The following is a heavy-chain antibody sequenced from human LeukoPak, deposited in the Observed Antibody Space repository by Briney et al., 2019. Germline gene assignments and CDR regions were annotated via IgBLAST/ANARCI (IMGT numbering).Heavy chain of an antibody. V-gene: IGHV3-74*01. J-gene: IGHJ6*02. Sequence: GGSLRLSCAASGFTLSSCWMHWVRQAPGKGLVWVSRINSDGSSTSNADSVKGRFTISRDNAKNTLYLQMDSLRAEDAAVYYCARAFVATYYYGMDVWGRGTTVTVSS. CDR2: INSDGSST. D-gene: IGHD2-21*01. CDR3: ARAFVATYYYGMDV. CDR1: GFTLSSCW.